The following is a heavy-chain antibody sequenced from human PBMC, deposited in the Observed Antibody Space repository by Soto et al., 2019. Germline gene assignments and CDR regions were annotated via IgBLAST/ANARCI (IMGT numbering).Heavy chain of an antibody. CDR2: VYSSGGT. J-gene: IGHJ5*02. V-gene: IGHV4-4*07. Sequence: SETLSLTCTVSGGSMTSFCWTWIRQPAGKGLEWIGRVYSSGGTHYNPSLKSRVTISLDTSKNQFSLRLLSVTDADTAVYFCARGQRFSDWFDPWGQGPRSPSPQ. CDR1: GGSMTSFC. CDR3: ARGQRFSDWFDP. D-gene: IGHD3-3*01.